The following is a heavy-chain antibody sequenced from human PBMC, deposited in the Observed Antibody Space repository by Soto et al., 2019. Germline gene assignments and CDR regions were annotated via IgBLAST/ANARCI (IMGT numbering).Heavy chain of an antibody. CDR1: GFIFGNYM. Sequence: EVQLLESGGGLVQPGESLRLSCAVSGFIFGNYMMTWVRQAPGKGLEWVSTIRDGGESTYYADSVKGRFTISRDNSKNTXXLQMDSRGVEDTAVYYCAPHVHCSGGSCHYDAFDIRGQGTMVTVSS. CDR3: APHVHCSGGSCHYDAFDI. CDR2: IRDGGEST. D-gene: IGHD2-15*01. V-gene: IGHV3-23*01. J-gene: IGHJ3*02.